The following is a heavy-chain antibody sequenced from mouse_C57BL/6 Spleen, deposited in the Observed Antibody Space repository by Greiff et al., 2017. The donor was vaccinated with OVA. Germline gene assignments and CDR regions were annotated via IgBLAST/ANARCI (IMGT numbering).Heavy chain of an antibody. Sequence: QVQLKQSGPELVKPGASVKISCKASGYAFSSSWMNWVKQRPGKGLEWIGRIYPGDGDTNYNGKFKGKATLTADKSSSTAYMQLSSLTSEDSAVYFCARDDYDGSDSMDYWGQGTSVTVSS. J-gene: IGHJ4*01. CDR1: GYAFSSSW. D-gene: IGHD2-4*01. V-gene: IGHV1-82*01. CDR2: IYPGDGDT. CDR3: ARDDYDGSDSMDY.